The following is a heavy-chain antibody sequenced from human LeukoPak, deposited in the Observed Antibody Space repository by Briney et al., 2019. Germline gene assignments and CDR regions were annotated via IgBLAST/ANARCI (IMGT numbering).Heavy chain of an antibody. J-gene: IGHJ4*02. V-gene: IGHV1-69*08. Sequence: SVKVSCKASGGTFATYSYSWVRQAPGQGLEWMGRIIPVLDKTNYAQKFQGRITITADKTTNTAYMDLSSLRSEDTAVYYCARAGQISTGAYFDYWGQGTLVTVSS. D-gene: IGHD3-10*01. CDR2: IIPVLDKT. CDR1: GGTFATYS. CDR3: ARAGQISTGAYFDY.